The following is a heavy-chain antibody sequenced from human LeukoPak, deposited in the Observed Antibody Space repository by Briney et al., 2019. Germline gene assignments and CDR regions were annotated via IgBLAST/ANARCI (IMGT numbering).Heavy chain of an antibody. CDR2: IRSSGGTT. J-gene: IGHJ4*02. D-gene: IGHD3-22*01. CDR1: GFTFSSYA. CDR3: ARDPDDTSGYYPDY. Sequence: GGSLRLSCAASGFTFSSYAMSWVRQAPGKGLEWVSSIRSSGGTTHYADSVKGRFTISRDNAKNSLYVQMNSLRAEDTAVYYCARDPDDTSGYYPDYWGLGTLVTVSS. V-gene: IGHV3-23*01.